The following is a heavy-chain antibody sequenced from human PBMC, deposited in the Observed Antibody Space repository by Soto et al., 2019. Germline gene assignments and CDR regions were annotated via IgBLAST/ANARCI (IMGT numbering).Heavy chain of an antibody. CDR1: GFTFSSYD. Sequence: PGGSLRLSXASSGFTFSSYDMHWVRQATGNGLEWVSGIGTAGDIYYPGSVKGRFTISRENAKNSLYLQMIGLRAEDTAVYYCARGMGRGYSYGIQYYYGMDVWGQGTTVTVSS. D-gene: IGHD5-18*01. CDR2: IGTAGDI. CDR3: ARGMGRGYSYGIQYYYGMDV. V-gene: IGHV3-13*01. J-gene: IGHJ6*02.